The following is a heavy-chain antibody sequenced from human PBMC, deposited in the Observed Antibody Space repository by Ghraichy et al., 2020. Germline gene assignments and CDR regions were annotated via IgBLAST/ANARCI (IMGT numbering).Heavy chain of an antibody. CDR2: ITGSGGST. CDR3: VKGSGSCYSGAGN. V-gene: IGHV3-23*01. J-gene: IGHJ4*02. CDR1: GFTFSSYD. D-gene: IGHD2-15*01. Sequence: GGSLRLSCVASGFTFSSYDMTWVRQAPGKGLEWVSCITGSGGSTYYADSVKGRFTISRDNSKNTLYLQMSSLRAEDTAVYYCVKGSGSCYSGAGNWGQGTLVTVSS.